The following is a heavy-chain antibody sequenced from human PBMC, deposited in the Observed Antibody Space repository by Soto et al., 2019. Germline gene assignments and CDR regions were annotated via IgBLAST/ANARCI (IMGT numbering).Heavy chain of an antibody. J-gene: IGHJ6*02. CDR1: GVTLSGYA. D-gene: IGHD2-2*01. Sequence: SVKVSWKSYGVTLSGYAISLVRQAPGQGLEWIGGIIPIFGTANYAQKFQGRVTITADESTSTAYMELSRLRSEETAVYYCARGSEGPGTIVVVPAALYGMDVWGQGTTVTVSS. V-gene: IGHV1-69*13. CDR2: IIPIFGTA. CDR3: ARGSEGPGTIVVVPAALYGMDV.